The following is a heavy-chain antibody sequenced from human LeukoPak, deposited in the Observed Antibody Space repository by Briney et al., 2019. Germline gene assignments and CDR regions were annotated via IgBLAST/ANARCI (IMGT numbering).Heavy chain of an antibody. Sequence: PSETLSLTCTVSGGSISSGDYCWSWVRQPPGKGLEWIGYIYYSGSTYYTPSLKSRVTISVDTSKNQFSLKLSSVTATDTAVYYCARLDCSSTSCYDADTFDIWGQGTMVTVSS. V-gene: IGHV4-30-4*01. CDR1: GGSISSGDYC. D-gene: IGHD2-2*01. CDR3: ARLDCSSTSCYDADTFDI. CDR2: IYYSGST. J-gene: IGHJ3*02.